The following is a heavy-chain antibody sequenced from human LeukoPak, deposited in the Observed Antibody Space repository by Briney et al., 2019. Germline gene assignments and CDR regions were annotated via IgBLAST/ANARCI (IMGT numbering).Heavy chain of an antibody. CDR3: ARDLGYSSSWYEGN. CDR1: GGTFSSYA. D-gene: IGHD6-13*01. J-gene: IGHJ4*02. CDR2: IIPIFGTA. Sequence: GASVKVSCKASGGTFSSYAISWVRQAPGQGLEWMGGIIPIFGTANYAQKFQGRVTITADESTGTAYMELSSLRSEDTAVYYCARDLGYSSSWYEGNWGQGTLVTVSS. V-gene: IGHV1-69*13.